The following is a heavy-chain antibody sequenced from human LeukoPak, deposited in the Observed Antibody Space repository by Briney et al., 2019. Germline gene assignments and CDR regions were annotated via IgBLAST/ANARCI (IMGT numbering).Heavy chain of an antibody. CDR1: GYTFTSYA. CDR3: ARDRCSSTSCYRWWFDP. CDR2: INAGNGNT. Sequence: ASVKVSCKASGYTFTSYAMHWVRQAPGQRLEWMGWINAGNGNTKYSQKFQGRVTITRDTSTSAAYMELRSLRSDDTAVYYCARDRCSSTSCYRWWFDPWGQGTLVTVSS. J-gene: IGHJ5*02. D-gene: IGHD2-2*01. V-gene: IGHV1-3*01.